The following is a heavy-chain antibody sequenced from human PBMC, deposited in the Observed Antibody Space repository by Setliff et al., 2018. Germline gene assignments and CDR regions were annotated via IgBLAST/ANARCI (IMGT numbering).Heavy chain of an antibody. CDR1: GFTFSASW. D-gene: IGHD4-17*01. CDR2: INTDGSDT. V-gene: IGHV3-74*01. J-gene: IGHJ6*02. CDR3: ARDGDGEFGF. Sequence: GESLKISCAASGFTFSASWMNWVRQGPGKGLAWVAHINTDGSDTHYAGSVRGRFTISRDNAKNTLYLQMNSLRAEDTAVYYCARDGDGEFGFWGQGTTVTVSS.